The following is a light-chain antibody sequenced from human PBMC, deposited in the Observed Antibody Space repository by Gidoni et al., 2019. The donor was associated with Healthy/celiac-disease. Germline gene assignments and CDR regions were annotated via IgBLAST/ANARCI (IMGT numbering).Light chain of an antibody. Sequence: EIVMTQSPATLSVSPGERATLSCRASQSVNSNLAWYQQKPGQAPRLLIYGASTRATGIPARFSGSGSGTEFTLTIGSLQSEDFAVYYCQQYNNWQTFGQXTKVEIK. J-gene: IGKJ1*01. CDR1: QSVNSN. CDR3: QQYNNWQT. CDR2: GAS. V-gene: IGKV3-15*01.